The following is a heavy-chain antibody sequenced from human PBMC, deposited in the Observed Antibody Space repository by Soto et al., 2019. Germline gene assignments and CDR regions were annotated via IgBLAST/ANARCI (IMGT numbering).Heavy chain of an antibody. Sequence: SETLSLTCTVSGGSISSYYWSWIRQPPGKGLEWIGFIHYSGSTNCNPSLKSRVTISVDMSKNQFSLKLSSVTAADTAVYYCARLDPTRPFIDYWGQGTLVTVS. CDR1: GGSISSYY. CDR3: ARLDPTRPFIDY. J-gene: IGHJ4*02. V-gene: IGHV4-59*08. CDR2: IHYSGST.